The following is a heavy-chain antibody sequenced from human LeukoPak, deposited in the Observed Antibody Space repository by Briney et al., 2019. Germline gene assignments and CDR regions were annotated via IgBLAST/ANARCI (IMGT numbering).Heavy chain of an antibody. CDR2: ISGSGGST. Sequence: PGGSLRLSCAASGVTCSSYAMSWVRQAPGKGLEWVSAISGSGGSTYYADSVKGRFTISRDNSKNTLYLQMNSLRAEDTAVYYCAKGGLPTPWTGYSSGWYGRGYYYYGMDVWGQGTTVTVSS. V-gene: IGHV3-23*01. CDR1: GVTCSSYA. D-gene: IGHD6-19*01. J-gene: IGHJ6*02. CDR3: AKGGLPTPWTGYSSGWYGRGYYYYGMDV.